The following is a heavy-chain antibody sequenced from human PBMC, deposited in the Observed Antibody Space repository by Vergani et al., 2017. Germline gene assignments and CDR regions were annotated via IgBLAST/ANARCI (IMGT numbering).Heavy chain of an antibody. CDR2: INHSGST. V-gene: IGHV4-34*01. D-gene: IGHD2-21*02. Sequence: QVQLQQWGAGLLKPSETLSLTCAVYGGSFSGYYWSWIRQPPGKGLEWIGEINHSGSTNYNPSLKSRVTISVDTSKNQFSLKLSSVTAADTAVYYCARVQNCGGDCYQTRDNWFDPWGQGTLVTVSS. CDR1: GGSFSGYY. CDR3: ARVQNCGGDCYQTRDNWFDP. J-gene: IGHJ5*02.